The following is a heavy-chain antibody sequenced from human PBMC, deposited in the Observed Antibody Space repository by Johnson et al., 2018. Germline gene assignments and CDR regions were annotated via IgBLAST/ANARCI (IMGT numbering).Heavy chain of an antibody. Sequence: VQLVESGGGLVKPGGSLRLSCAASGFTFSNAWMNWVRQAPGKGLEWVGRIKSKTDGGTTDYAAPVKGRVTISREDSKNTLGLQRKSLKTEDTAVYYCNTSYGDKRKADAEYCQHWGQGTLVTVSS. CDR1: GFTFSNAW. CDR2: IKSKTDGGTT. CDR3: NTSYGDKRKADAEYCQH. J-gene: IGHJ1*01. D-gene: IGHD4-17*01. V-gene: IGHV3-15*07.